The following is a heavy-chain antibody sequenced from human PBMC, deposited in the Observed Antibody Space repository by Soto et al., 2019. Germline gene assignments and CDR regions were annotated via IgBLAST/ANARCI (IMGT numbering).Heavy chain of an antibody. Sequence: ASVKVSCKASGYTYTSYGISWVRQAPGQGLEWMGWISAYNGNTKNAQKLQGRVTMTRNTSISTAYMELSSLRSEDTAVYYCARESQWLIDYWGQGTLVTVSS. D-gene: IGHD6-19*01. V-gene: IGHV1-18*01. J-gene: IGHJ4*02. CDR2: ISAYNGNT. CDR3: ARESQWLIDY. CDR1: GYTYTSYG.